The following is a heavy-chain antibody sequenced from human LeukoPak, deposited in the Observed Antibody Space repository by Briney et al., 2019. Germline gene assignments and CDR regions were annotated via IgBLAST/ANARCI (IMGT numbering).Heavy chain of an antibody. CDR3: AREQYQLLYGYYYMDV. CDR1: GFTFDDYG. CDR2: INWNGGST. Sequence: PTGGSLRLSCAASGFTFDDYGMSWVRQGPGKGLEWASGINWNGGSTGYADSVKGRFTISRDNAKNSLYLQMKSLRAEDTALYYCAREQYQLLYGYYYMDVWGKGTTVTVSS. J-gene: IGHJ6*03. V-gene: IGHV3-20*04. D-gene: IGHD2-2*02.